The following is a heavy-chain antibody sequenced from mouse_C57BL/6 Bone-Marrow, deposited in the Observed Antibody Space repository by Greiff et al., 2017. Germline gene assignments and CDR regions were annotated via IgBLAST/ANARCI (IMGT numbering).Heavy chain of an antibody. CDR1: GYSITSDY. CDR3: ARRNYSNSLGDWYFDV. Sequence: EVQLVESGPGLAKPSQTLSLTCSVTGYSITSDYWNWIRKFPGNKLEYMGYISYSGSTYYNPSLKSRISITRDTSKNQYYLQLNSVTTEDTATYYCARRNYSNSLGDWYFDVWGTGTTVTVSS. J-gene: IGHJ1*03. D-gene: IGHD2-5*01. V-gene: IGHV3-8*01. CDR2: ISYSGST.